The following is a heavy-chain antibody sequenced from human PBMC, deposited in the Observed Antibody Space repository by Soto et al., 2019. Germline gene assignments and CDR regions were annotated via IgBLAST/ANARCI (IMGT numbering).Heavy chain of an antibody. D-gene: IGHD1-1*01. V-gene: IGHV3-73*01. CDR2: IRNKANDYAT. CDR3: ARPGPFDS. CDR1: GFTFSGSA. Sequence: EVQLVESGGGLVQPGGSQKLSFEDSGFTFSGSAIHWSRQAPGKGLEWIGRIRNKANDYATAYPVSVRGRFTISRDDSKSTAYLEMNSLKTEDTAMYYCARPGPFDSWGQGTLVTVSS. J-gene: IGHJ4*02.